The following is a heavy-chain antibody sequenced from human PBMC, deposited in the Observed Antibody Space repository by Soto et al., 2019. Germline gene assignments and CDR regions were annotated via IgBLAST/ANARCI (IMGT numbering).Heavy chain of an antibody. D-gene: IGHD2-21*02. Sequence: PEALSLTCTGSGGFTSGDWWSWIRQPPGKGLEWIGYMYNTGSTVYNPSFKSRVTISVDTSKSQFSLRLNSVTAADTAVYYCARDLWGYCGTDCYPLDVCGQGTTVT. CDR3: ARDLWGYCGTDCYPLDV. V-gene: IGHV4-59*01. CDR2: MYNTGST. CDR1: GGFTSGDW. J-gene: IGHJ6*02.